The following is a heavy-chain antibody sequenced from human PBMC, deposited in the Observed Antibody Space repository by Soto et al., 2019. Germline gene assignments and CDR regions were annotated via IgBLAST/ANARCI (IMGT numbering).Heavy chain of an antibody. CDR1: GGTFSSYA. CDR2: IIPIFGTA. V-gene: IGHV1-69*13. J-gene: IGHJ5*02. Sequence: SVKVSCKASGGTFSSYAISWVRQAPGQGLEWMGVIIPIFGTANYAQKFQGRVTITADESTSTAYMELSSLRSQDTAVYYCARPTRYYYDSSGQSAWFDPWGQGTLVTVSS. CDR3: ARPTRYYYDSSGQSAWFDP. D-gene: IGHD3-22*01.